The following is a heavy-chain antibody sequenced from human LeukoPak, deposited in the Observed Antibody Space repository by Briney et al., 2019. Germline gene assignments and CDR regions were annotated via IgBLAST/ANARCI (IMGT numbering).Heavy chain of an antibody. CDR2: IYSGGST. D-gene: IGHD5-18*01. CDR3: ARGMIQLWH. Sequence: QSGGSLRLSCAASGFTVSSNHMSWVRQAPGKGLEWVAAIYSGGSTHYADSVKGRFTVSRDNSKNTLYLQMNSLRAEDTAVYYGARGMIQLWHWGQGTLVTVSS. V-gene: IGHV3-53*01. CDR1: GFTVSSNH. J-gene: IGHJ4*02.